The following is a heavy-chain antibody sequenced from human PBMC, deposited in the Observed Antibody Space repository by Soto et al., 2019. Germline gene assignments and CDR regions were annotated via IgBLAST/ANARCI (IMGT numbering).Heavy chain of an antibody. CDR1: GYTFTSYG. CDR3: ARGRYGDY. V-gene: IGHV1-18*01. J-gene: IGHJ4*02. Sequence: QVHLVQSGAEVKKPGASVKVSCKGSGYTFTSYGITWVRQAPGQGLEWMGWISAHNGNTDYAQRLQGRVTVTRDTSTSTAYMELRSLRSDDTAVYYCARGRYGDYWGQGALVTVSP. CDR2: ISAHNGNT. D-gene: IGHD1-1*01.